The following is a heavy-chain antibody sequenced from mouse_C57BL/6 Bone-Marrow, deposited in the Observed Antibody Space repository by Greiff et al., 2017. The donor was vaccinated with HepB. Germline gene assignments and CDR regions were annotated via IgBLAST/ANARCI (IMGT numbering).Heavy chain of an antibody. D-gene: IGHD2-2*01. J-gene: IGHJ2*01. CDR2: IYPGGGYT. V-gene: IGHV1-63*01. CDR3: ARGGVTTLFFDY. CDR1: GYTFTNYW. Sequence: QVQLKQSGAELVRPGTSVKMSCKASGYTFTNYWIGWAKQRPGHGLEWIGDIYPGGGYTNYNEKFKGEATLTADKSSSTAYMQFSSLTSEDSAICYCARGGVTTLFFDYWGQGTTLTVSS.